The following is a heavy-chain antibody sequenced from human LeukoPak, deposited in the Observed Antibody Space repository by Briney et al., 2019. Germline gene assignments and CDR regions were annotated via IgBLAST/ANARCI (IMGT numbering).Heavy chain of an antibody. CDR1: GYTFTSYG. V-gene: IGHV1-18*01. Sequence: ASVKVSCKPSGYTFTSYGISWVRQAPGQGLEWMGWISVYNGDTNYAHKLQGRVTMTTDTSTSTASMELKSLISDDTAVYYCARDRYSGYDYDYWGQGTLVTVSS. CDR2: ISVYNGDT. CDR3: ARDRYSGYDYDY. D-gene: IGHD5-12*01. J-gene: IGHJ4*02.